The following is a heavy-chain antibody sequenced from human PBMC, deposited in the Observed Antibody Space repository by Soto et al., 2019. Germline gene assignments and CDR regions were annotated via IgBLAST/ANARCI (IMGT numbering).Heavy chain of an antibody. D-gene: IGHD2-2*01. CDR3: ARTYCSSASCYGLYYFGMDV. Sequence: PSETLSLTCTVSSGSVSSHSYYWSWIRQPPGKGLVWIGYIYYSGSTYYNPSLKSQVTISVDTSKNQFSLKLRSVTAADTAVYYCARTYCSSASCYGLYYFGMDVWGQGTTVTVSS. V-gene: IGHV4-61*01. CDR2: IYYSGST. CDR1: SGSVSSHSYY. J-gene: IGHJ6*02.